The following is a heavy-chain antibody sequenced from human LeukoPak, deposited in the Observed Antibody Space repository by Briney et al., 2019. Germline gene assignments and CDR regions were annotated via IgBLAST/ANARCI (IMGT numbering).Heavy chain of an antibody. J-gene: IGHJ4*02. CDR2: TNPNSGGT. CDR1: GCTFTGYY. CDR3: ARMVDSYGYPFDY. D-gene: IGHD5-18*01. Sequence: GASVKVSCKASGCTFTGYYLHWVRQAPGQGLEWMGWTNPNSGGTNYAQKFQGWVIMTRDTSISTAYMELSRLRSDDTAVYYCARMVDSYGYPFDYWGQGTLVTVSS. V-gene: IGHV1-2*04.